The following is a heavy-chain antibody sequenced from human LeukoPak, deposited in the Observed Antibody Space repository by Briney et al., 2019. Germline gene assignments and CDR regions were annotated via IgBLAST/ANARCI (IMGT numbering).Heavy chain of an antibody. J-gene: IGHJ5*02. CDR2: ISSSGSTI. D-gene: IGHD3-9*01. CDR1: GFTFSSYE. V-gene: IGHV3-48*03. CDR3: AKGGVYYDILTGHYLNWFDP. Sequence: GGSLRLSCAASGFTFSSYEMNWVRQAPGKGLEWVSYISSSGSTIYYADSVKGRFTISRDNSKNTLYLQMNSLRAEDTAVYYCAKGGVYYDILTGHYLNWFDPWGQGTLVTVSS.